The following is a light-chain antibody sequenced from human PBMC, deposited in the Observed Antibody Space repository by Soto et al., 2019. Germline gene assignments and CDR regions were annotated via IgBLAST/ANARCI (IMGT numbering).Light chain of an antibody. CDR2: GAS. V-gene: IGKV3-20*01. Sequence: EIVLTQSPGTLSLSPGERATLSCRASQSVNSGYLAWYQQRSCQAPWLLIFGASRRPTGVPDRFSGSGSGTDFTLTISRLEPEDFAVYYCQQYGSFPQTFGQGTKLQIK. CDR3: QQYGSFPQT. CDR1: QSVNSGY. J-gene: IGKJ2*01.